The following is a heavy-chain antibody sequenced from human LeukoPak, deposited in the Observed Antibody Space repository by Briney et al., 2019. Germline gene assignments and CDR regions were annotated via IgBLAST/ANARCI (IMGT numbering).Heavy chain of an antibody. CDR3: ATRPWGLAYCGGDCYSSFDY. Sequence: TGGSLRLSCAASGFTVSSNYMSWVRQAPGKGLEWVSAISGSGGSTYYADSVKGRFTISRDNSKNTLYLQMNSLRAEDTAVYYCATRPWGLAYCGGDCYSSFDYWGQGTLVTVSS. J-gene: IGHJ4*02. V-gene: IGHV3-23*01. CDR2: ISGSGGST. CDR1: GFTVSSNY. D-gene: IGHD2-21*02.